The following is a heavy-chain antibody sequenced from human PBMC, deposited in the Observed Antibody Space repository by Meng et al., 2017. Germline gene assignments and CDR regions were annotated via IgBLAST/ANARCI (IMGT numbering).Heavy chain of an antibody. V-gene: IGHV4-31*01. Sequence: QVPLRESGPGLVKPSQTLSLTCTVSGGSISSGGYYWSWIRQHPGKGLEWIGYIYYSGSTYYNPSLKSLVTISVDTSKNQFSLKLSSVTAADTAVYYCARADRRVGSYGPNWFDPWGQGTLVTVSS. D-gene: IGHD5-18*01. CDR2: IYYSGST. J-gene: IGHJ5*02. CDR3: ARADRRVGSYGPNWFDP. CDR1: GGSISSGGYY.